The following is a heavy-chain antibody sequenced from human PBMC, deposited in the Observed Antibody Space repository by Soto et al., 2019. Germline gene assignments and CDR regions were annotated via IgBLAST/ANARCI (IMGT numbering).Heavy chain of an antibody. D-gene: IGHD3-3*01. CDR1: GFTFSNYG. CDR2: ISGYNGHT. Sequence: QVQMLQSGAEVKKPGASVKVSCKASGFTFSNYGISWVRQAPGQGLEWMGCISGYNGHTRYAQKVKGRATMTTDTSTSTAYFELRSLRSDDTAVYYCARDRPILGVVSLRHWGQGTLVTVSS. CDR3: ARDRPILGVVSLRH. J-gene: IGHJ4*02. V-gene: IGHV1-18*01.